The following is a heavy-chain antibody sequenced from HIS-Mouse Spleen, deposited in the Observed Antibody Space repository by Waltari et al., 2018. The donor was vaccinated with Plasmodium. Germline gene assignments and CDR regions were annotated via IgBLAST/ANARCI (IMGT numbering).Heavy chain of an antibody. V-gene: IGHV1-18*01. CDR2: ISPYKSKT. CDR1: GYTFTNYG. Sequence: QVQLVQSGAEVKKPGASVKVSCKAPGYTFTNYGIRWVRQAPGQGLEWMGWISPYKSKTHSAQKLQGRVTMTTDTATSTAYMELRSLRSDDTAVYYCARGSAGDAFDIWGQGTMVTVSS. CDR3: ARGSAGDAFDI. J-gene: IGHJ3*02. D-gene: IGHD6-19*01.